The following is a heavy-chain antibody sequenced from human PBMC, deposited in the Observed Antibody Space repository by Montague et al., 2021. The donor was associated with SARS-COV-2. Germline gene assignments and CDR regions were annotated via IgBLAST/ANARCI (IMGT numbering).Heavy chain of an antibody. J-gene: IGHJ4*02. D-gene: IGHD6-19*01. Sequence: SETLSLTCIVSGESIDRDTYYWGWIRQSPGKGLEWIGSLSSSGSTYYNPSLRSRVTISMDTSKNHFSLKVNSVTATDTDVYFCARPGSVSGWFYFDDWGQGTLGSVSS. V-gene: IGHV4-39*02. CDR2: LSSSGST. CDR1: GESIDRDTYY. CDR3: ARPGSVSGWFYFDD.